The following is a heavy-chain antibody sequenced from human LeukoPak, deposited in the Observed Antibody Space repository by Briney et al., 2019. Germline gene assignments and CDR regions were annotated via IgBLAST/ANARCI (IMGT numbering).Heavy chain of an antibody. CDR3: ARSLREDYYYGMDV. CDR1: GYTFSNYG. J-gene: IGHJ6*02. V-gene: IGHV1-18*01. Sequence: ASVKVSCKASGYTFSNYGITWVRQAPGQGLEWMGWSIAYNGNINYAQKVQGRVTMTTDTSTSTAYMELRSLRSDDTAVYYCARSLREDYYYGMDVWGQGTTVTVSS. CDR2: SIAYNGNI. D-gene: IGHD4-17*01.